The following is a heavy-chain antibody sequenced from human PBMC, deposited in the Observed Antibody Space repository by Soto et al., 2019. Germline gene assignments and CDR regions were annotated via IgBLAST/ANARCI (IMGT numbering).Heavy chain of an antibody. J-gene: IGHJ6*02. CDR2: ISYDGSNK. CDR3: ARDLADEPPNYYGMDV. D-gene: IGHD3-16*01. Sequence: QVQLVESGGGVVQPGRSLRLSCAASGFTFSSYAMHWVRQAPGKGLEWVAVISYDGSNKYYADCVKGRFTISRDNSKNTLYLQMNSLRAEDTAVYYCARDLADEPPNYYGMDVWGQGTTVTVSS. CDR1: GFTFSSYA. V-gene: IGHV3-30-3*01.